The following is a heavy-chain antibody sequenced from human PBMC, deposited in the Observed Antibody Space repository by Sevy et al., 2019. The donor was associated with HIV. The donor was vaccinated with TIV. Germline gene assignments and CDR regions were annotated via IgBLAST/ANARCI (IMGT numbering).Heavy chain of an antibody. V-gene: IGHV1-18*01. CDR3: ARCLGGLRPWEYNWFDP. CDR2: VGAYNGNK. D-gene: IGHD1-26*01. CDR1: GYTFSSYG. J-gene: IGHJ5*02. Sequence: ASVKVSCKASGYTFSSYGISWVRQAPGQGLEWMGWVGAYNGNKKYAQKLQDRVIMTTDTSTNTAYMELRSLRSDETAMYYCARCLGGLRPWEYNWFDPWGQGTLVTVSS.